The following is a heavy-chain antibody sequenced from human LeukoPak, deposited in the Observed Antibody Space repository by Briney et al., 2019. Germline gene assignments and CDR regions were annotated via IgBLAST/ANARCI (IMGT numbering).Heavy chain of an antibody. V-gene: IGHV1-2*06. J-gene: IGHJ3*02. CDR3: ARPHYESSGLYVDAFDI. CDR2: INPNSGVT. CDR1: GYTLTAYY. Sequence: ASVKVSCKASGYTLTAYYLHWVRQAPGQGLEWMGRINPNSGVTTYAQKFQGRVTMTMDTSIGTAYMELSSLRSDDTAVYYCARPHYESSGLYVDAFDIWGQGTMVTVSS. D-gene: IGHD3-22*01.